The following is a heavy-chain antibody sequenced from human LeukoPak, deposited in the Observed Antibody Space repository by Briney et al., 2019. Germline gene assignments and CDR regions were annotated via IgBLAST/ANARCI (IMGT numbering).Heavy chain of an antibody. CDR1: GGSISTSSYS. V-gene: IGHV4-39*07. Sequence: SETLSLTCTVSGGSISTSSYSWGWIRQPPGKGLEWIGYIYYSGSTYYNPSLKSRVTISVDTSKNQFSLKLSSVTAADTAVYYCAGRFYYDSSVDYWGQGTLVTVSS. D-gene: IGHD3-22*01. CDR3: AGRFYYDSSVDY. J-gene: IGHJ4*02. CDR2: IYYSGST.